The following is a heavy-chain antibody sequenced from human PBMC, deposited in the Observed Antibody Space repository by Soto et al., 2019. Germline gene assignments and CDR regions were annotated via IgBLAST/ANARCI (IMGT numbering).Heavy chain of an antibody. CDR3: ASGYYYDSSGYYYPNDY. CDR1: GGTFSSYA. Sequence: QVPLVQSGAEVKKPGSSVKVSCKASGGTFSSYAISWVRQAPGQGLEWMGGIIPIFGTANYAQKFQGRVTITADETTRTAYMELSSLRSEDTAVYYCASGYYYDSSGYYYPNDYWGQGTLVTVSS. D-gene: IGHD3-22*01. CDR2: IIPIFGTA. V-gene: IGHV1-69*01. J-gene: IGHJ4*02.